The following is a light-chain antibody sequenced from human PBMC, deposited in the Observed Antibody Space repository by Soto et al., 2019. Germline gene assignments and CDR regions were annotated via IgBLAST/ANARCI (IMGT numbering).Light chain of an antibody. J-gene: IGKJ1*01. CDR1: QSVSSY. V-gene: IGKV3-11*01. Sequence: IVFTKSPATLSLSPWERSTLSCRSSQSVSSYLAWYQQKPGQAPRLLIYDASNRATGIPARFSGSGSGTDFTLTISRLEPEDFAVYYCQQRSNWPTFGQGTKVDIK. CDR3: QQRSNWPT. CDR2: DAS.